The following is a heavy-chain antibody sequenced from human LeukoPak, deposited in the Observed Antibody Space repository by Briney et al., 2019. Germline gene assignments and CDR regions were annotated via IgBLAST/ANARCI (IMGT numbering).Heavy chain of an antibody. D-gene: IGHD6-13*01. Sequence: GASVKVSCKASGYTFSSYSMNWVRQAPGKGLEWVSSISSSSSYIYYADSVKGRFTISRDNAKNSLYLQMNSLRAEDTAVYYCARELPGIAAAYYGMDVWGQGTTVTVSS. CDR3: ARELPGIAAAYYGMDV. CDR2: ISSSSSYI. V-gene: IGHV3-21*01. J-gene: IGHJ6*02. CDR1: GYTFSSYS.